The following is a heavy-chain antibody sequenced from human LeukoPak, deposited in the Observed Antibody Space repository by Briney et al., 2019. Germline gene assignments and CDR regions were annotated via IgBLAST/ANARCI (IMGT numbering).Heavy chain of an antibody. CDR2: INHSGST. V-gene: IGHV4-34*01. CDR3: ARGARRFSHYYGSSGYYGWFDP. J-gene: IGHJ5*02. Sequence: PSETLSLTCTVSGGSISSYYWSWIRQPPGKGLEWIGEINHSGSTNYNPSLKSRVTISVDTSKNQFSLKLSSVTAADTAVYYCARGARRFSHYYGSSGYYGWFDPWGQGTLVTVSS. D-gene: IGHD3-22*01. CDR1: GGSISSYY.